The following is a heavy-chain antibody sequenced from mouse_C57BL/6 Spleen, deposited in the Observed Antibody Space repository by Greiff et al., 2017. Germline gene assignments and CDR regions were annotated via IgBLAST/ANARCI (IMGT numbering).Heavy chain of an antibody. CDR3: AYDDWFAY. CDR1: GYAFSSSW. J-gene: IGHJ3*01. D-gene: IGHD2-12*01. V-gene: IGHV1-82*01. Sequence: VQLQQSGPELVKPGASVKISCKASGYAFSSSWMNWVKQRPGKGLEWIGRIYPGDGDTNYNGKFKGKATLTADKSSSTAYMQLSSLTSEDSAVYFCAYDDWFAYWGQGTLVTVSA. CDR2: IYPGDGDT.